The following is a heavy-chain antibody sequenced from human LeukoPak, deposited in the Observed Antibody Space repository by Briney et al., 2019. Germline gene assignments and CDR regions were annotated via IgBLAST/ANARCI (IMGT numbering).Heavy chain of an antibody. V-gene: IGHV4-34*01. CDR2: INHSGST. J-gene: IGHJ6*03. CDR3: ARRMGGYDSGGTHYCYMDV. Sequence: SETLSLTCAVYGGSFSGYYWSWIRQPPGRGLERVGEINHSGSTNYNPSLKSRVTISVDTSKNQFSLKLSSLTAADTAVYYCARRMGGYDSGGTHYCYMDVWGKGTTVSVSS. D-gene: IGHD5-12*01. CDR1: GGSFSGYY.